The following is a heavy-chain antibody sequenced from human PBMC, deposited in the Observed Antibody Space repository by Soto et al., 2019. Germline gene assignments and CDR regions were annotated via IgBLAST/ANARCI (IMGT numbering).Heavy chain of an antibody. V-gene: IGHV1-3*01. Sequence: ASVKVFCKASGYTFTSYAMHCVRKTPGQRLEWMGWINAGNGNTRYSQKCQGRVTITRDTSASTAYMELSSLRSEDTAVYYCAKDTYYHDRSGYYIFDYWGQGTPVTGSS. CDR3: AKDTYYHDRSGYYIFDY. CDR1: GYTFTSYA. D-gene: IGHD3-22*01. CDR2: INAGNGNT. J-gene: IGHJ4*02.